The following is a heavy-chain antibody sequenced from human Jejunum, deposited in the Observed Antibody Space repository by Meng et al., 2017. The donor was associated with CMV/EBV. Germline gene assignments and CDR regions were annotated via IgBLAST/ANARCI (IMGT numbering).Heavy chain of an antibody. V-gene: IGHV3-74*01. CDR2: LNADGSSP. Sequence: FSSYCVHWVRQVPGKGLVWVSTLNADGSSPTYADSVKGRFTISRDNAKNTLYLQMDSLRADDSAVYYCVRDAGRRDGYNYLGYFDYWGQGTLVTVSS. D-gene: IGHD5-24*01. J-gene: IGHJ4*02. CDR3: VRDAGRRDGYNYLGYFDY. CDR1: FSSYC.